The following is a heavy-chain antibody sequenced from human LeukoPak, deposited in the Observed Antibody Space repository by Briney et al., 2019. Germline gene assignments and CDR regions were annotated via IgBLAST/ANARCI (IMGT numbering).Heavy chain of an antibody. J-gene: IGHJ3*02. D-gene: IGHD6-13*01. CDR3: ANFEGSSQAFHI. V-gene: IGHV3-30*18. CDR2: ILYDGSRK. Sequence: GKSLRLFCAASGFTFTNYAMHWVRQAPGKGLEWVANILYDGSRKNYADSVKGRFSVYRDNSNYSLYLQMNSLRIEDTAVYYCANFEGSSQAFHIWGQGTLVTVSS. CDR1: GFTFTNYA.